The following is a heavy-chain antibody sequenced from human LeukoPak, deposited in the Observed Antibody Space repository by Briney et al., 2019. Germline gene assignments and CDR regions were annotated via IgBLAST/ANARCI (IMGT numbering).Heavy chain of an antibody. D-gene: IGHD6-19*01. CDR3: AKKGDSGWVFDY. V-gene: IGHV3-23*01. J-gene: IGHJ4*02. Sequence: GGSLRLSCAASGFTFSSHTMSWVRQAPGKGLEWVSGISGSGGSTHYADSVKGQFTISRDNSKNTLWLQMNSLRAEDTALYYCAKKGDSGWVFDYWGQGTLVTVSS. CDR1: GFTFSSHT. CDR2: ISGSGGST.